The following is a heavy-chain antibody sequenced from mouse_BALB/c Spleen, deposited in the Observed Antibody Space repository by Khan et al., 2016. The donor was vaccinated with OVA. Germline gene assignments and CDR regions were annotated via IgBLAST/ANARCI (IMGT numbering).Heavy chain of an antibody. J-gene: IGHJ3*01. V-gene: IGHV1S136*01. D-gene: IGHD2-12*01. CDR3: APVGSYYVSFAY. CDR1: GYTFTSYV. CDR2: IYPFNGDT. Sequence: EVQLQESGPELVKPGASVKMSCKASGYTFTSYVMHWVKQKPGQGLEWIGYIYPFNGDTKYNETFKDKATLTSDKSSRTAYMELSSLTSEDSAVYVCAPVGSYYVSFAYWGQGTLVTVSA.